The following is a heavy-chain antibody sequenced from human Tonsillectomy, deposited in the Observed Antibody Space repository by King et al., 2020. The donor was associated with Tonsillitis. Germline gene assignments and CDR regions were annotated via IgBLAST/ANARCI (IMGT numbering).Heavy chain of an antibody. CDR3: ARETGGWRAFDY. V-gene: IGHV1-2*07. D-gene: IGHD6-19*01. CDR1: GYSFTEYS. CDR2: IKIDSGAT. J-gene: IGHJ4*02. Sequence: MQLVQSGAEVKKPGVSVKVSCQASGYSFTEYSVHWVRQAPGQGLEWMGWIKIDSGATNYAHKFDGRVTMTRDTSIKTAYMELTGLRSDDTAVYYCARETGGWRAFDYWGQGALVTVSS.